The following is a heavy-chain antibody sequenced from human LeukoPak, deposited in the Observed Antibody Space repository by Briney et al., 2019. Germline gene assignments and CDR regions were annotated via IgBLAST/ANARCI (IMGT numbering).Heavy chain of an antibody. CDR2: IYWDDDK. J-gene: IGHJ4*02. CDR1: GFSLTTSGVG. V-gene: IGHV2-5*02. CDR3: AHTLPQKWLESFDY. Sequence: GPTLVKPTQTLTLTCTFSGFSLTTSGVGVGWIRQPPGKALEWLALIYWDDDKRLSVSLKSRLTITKDTSKNQVVLTMTNMDPVDTATYYCAHTLPQKWLESFDYWGQGTLVTVSS. D-gene: IGHD6-19*01.